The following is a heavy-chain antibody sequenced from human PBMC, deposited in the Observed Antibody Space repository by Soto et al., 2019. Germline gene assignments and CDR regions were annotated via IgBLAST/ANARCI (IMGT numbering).Heavy chain of an antibody. D-gene: IGHD2-2*02. Sequence: QVQLVQSGAEVKKPGSSVKVSCKASGGTFSSYAISWVRQAPGQGLEWMGGIIPIFGTANYAQKIQGRVTITADESTSTAYMELSSLRSEDTAVYYCARDWRDIVVVPAAIPYYYYGMDVWGQGTTVTVSS. CDR3: ARDWRDIVVVPAAIPYYYYGMDV. CDR2: IIPIFGTA. CDR1: GGTFSSYA. V-gene: IGHV1-69*01. J-gene: IGHJ6*02.